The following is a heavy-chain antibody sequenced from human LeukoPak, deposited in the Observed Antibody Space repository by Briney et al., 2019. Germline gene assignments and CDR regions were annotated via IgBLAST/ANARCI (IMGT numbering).Heavy chain of an antibody. V-gene: IGHV1-2*02. D-gene: IGHD4/OR15-4a*01. CDR3: ARGYGGYYYYYMDV. J-gene: IGHJ6*03. CDR1: GYTFTGYY. Sequence: EASVKVSCKASGYTFTGYYMHWVRQAPGQGLEWMGWINPNSGGTNYAQKFQGRVTMTRDTSISTAYMELSRLRSDDTAVYYCARGYGGYYYYYMDVWGKGTTVTVSS. CDR2: INPNSGGT.